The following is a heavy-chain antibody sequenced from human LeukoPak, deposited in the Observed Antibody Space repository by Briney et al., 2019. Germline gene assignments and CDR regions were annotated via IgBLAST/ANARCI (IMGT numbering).Heavy chain of an antibody. CDR2: INPNSGGT. V-gene: IGHV1-2*02. Sequence: GASVKVSCKASGYTFTGYYMHWVRHAPGQGLEWMGWINPNSGGTNYAQKFQGRVTMTRDTSISTAYMELSRLRSDDTAVYYCARDHGSGSYYADYWGQGTLVTVSS. CDR1: GYTFTGYY. CDR3: ARDHGSGSYYADY. J-gene: IGHJ4*02. D-gene: IGHD3-10*01.